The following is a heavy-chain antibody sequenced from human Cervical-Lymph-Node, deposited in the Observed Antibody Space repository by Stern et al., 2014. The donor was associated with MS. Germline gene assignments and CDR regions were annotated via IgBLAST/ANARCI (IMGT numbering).Heavy chain of an antibody. CDR2: IYWNDNK. J-gene: IGHJ5*02. CDR3: VYHFDSSGYP. D-gene: IGHD3-22*01. CDR1: GFSLSTREVA. Sequence: ESGPTLVKPTQTLTLTCSFSGFSLSTREVAVSWIRQPPGKPLEWLALIYWNDNKHFSPFLKNRLTINKDNSQTQVVLIMTNMDPVDTATYYCVYHFDSSGYPWGPGTLGTVSS. V-gene: IGHV2-5*01.